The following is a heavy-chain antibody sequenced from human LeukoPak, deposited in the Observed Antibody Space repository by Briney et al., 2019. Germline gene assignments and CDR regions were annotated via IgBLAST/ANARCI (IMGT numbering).Heavy chain of an antibody. CDR2: IYSGGST. D-gene: IGHD1-26*01. CDR3: AKRSVKGAIAMGDDDY. CDR1: GFTASSNY. Sequence: GGSLRLSCAASGFTASSNYMSWVRQAPGKGLEWVSVIYSGGSTYYADSVKGRFTISRDNSKNTLYLQMNSLRAEDTAVYYCAKRSVKGAIAMGDDDYWGQGTLVTVSS. J-gene: IGHJ4*02. V-gene: IGHV3-53*01.